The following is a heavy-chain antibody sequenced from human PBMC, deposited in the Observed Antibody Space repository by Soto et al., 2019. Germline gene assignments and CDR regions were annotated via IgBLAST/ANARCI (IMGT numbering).Heavy chain of an antibody. CDR3: ARDILFDY. D-gene: IGHD2-15*01. Sequence: SVRVSCKAAGYTFSNYYVLWVRLAPGQGLEWMGIINPSGGSTNYAQKFQGRVTITRDTSASTAYMELSSLRSEDTAVYYCARDILFDYWGQGTLVTVS. CDR1: GYTFSNYY. V-gene: IGHV1-46*01. J-gene: IGHJ4*02. CDR2: INPSGGST.